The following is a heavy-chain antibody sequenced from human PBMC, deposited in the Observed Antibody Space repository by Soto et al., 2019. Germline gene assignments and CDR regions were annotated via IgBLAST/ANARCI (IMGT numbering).Heavy chain of an antibody. V-gene: IGHV4-30-2*01. CDR2: IYHSGST. J-gene: IGHJ5*02. Sequence: QLQLQESGSGLVKPSQTLSLTCAVSGGSISSGGYSWSWIRQPPGKGLEWIGYIYHSGSTYYNPSLKCRVTISVDRTKNQFSLQLSSVTAADTAVYYCARAHYDSSGWFDPWGQGTLVTVSS. D-gene: IGHD3-22*01. CDR1: GGSISSGGYS. CDR3: ARAHYDSSGWFDP.